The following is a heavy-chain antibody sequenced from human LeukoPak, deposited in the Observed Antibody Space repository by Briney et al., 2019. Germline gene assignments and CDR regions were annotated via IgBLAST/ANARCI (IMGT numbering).Heavy chain of an antibody. D-gene: IGHD1-26*01. CDR3: ARVVVGATTTSFWYFDL. CDR1: GGSIISSDYH. CDR2: IYYSEST. Sequence: SETLSLTCTVSGGSIISSDYHWGWVRQPPGKGLEWIGYIYYSESTNYNPSLKSRVTISVDTSKNQFSLKLSSVTAADTAVYYCARVVVGATTTSFWYFDLWGRGTLVTVSS. V-gene: IGHV4-61*05. J-gene: IGHJ2*01.